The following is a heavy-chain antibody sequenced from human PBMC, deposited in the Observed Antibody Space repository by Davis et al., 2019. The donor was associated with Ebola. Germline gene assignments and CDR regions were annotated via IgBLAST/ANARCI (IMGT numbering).Heavy chain of an antibody. Sequence: GESLKISCAVSGFPITNYWTHWVRQAPGKGLVWVSRIKTDGSTTNYADSVRGRFTISRDNAKNTLYLQMNSLRADDTAVYYCARDGIVEVIDLDYWGQGTLVTVSS. J-gene: IGHJ4*02. CDR1: GFPITNYW. V-gene: IGHV3-74*01. CDR2: IKTDGSTT. D-gene: IGHD3-16*02. CDR3: ARDGIVEVIDLDY.